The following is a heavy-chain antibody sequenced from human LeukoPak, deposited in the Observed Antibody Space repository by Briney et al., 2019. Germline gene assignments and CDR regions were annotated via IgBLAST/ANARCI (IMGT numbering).Heavy chain of an antibody. V-gene: IGHV1-18*01. D-gene: IGHD3-22*01. CDR2: ISAYNGNT. Sequence: GASVKVSCKASGYTFTSYGISWVRQAPGQGLAWMGWISAYNGNTNYAQKLQGRVTMPTDTSTSTAYMELRSLRSDDTAVYYCARAAITMIEKGNNWFDPWGQGTLVTVSS. CDR3: ARAAITMIEKGNNWFDP. J-gene: IGHJ5*02. CDR1: GYTFTSYG.